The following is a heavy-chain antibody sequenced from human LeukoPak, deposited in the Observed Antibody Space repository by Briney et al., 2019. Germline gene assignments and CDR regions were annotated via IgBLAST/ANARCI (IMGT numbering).Heavy chain of an antibody. CDR2: INAGNGNT. CDR3: ATSMVRGVHYYYYYGMDV. J-gene: IGHJ6*04. V-gene: IGHV1-3*01. CDR1: GYTFTSYA. Sequence: ASVKVPCKASGYTFTSYAMHWVRQAPGQRLEWMGWINAGNGNTKYSQKFQGRVTITRDTSASTAYMELSSLRSEDTAVYYCATSMVRGVHYYYYYGMDVWGKGTTVTVSS. D-gene: IGHD3-10*01.